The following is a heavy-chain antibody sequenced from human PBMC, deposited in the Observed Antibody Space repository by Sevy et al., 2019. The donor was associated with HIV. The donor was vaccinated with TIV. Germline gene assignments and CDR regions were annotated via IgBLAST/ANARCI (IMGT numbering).Heavy chain of an antibody. J-gene: IGHJ3*02. V-gene: IGHV3-15*01. CDR1: GFTFSNAW. CDR3: TTENGWGCGGDCYSDAFDI. Sequence: GGSLGLSCAASGFTFSNAWMSWVRQAPGKGLEWVGRIKSKTDGGTTDYAAPVKGRFTISRDDSKNTLYLQMNSLKTEDTAVYYCTTENGWGCGGDCYSDAFDIWGQGTMVTVSS. CDR2: IKSKTDGGTT. D-gene: IGHD2-21*02.